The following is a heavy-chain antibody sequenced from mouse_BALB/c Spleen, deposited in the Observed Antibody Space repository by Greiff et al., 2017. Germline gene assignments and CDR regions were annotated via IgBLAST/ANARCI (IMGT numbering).Heavy chain of an antibody. CDR3: ASGLRRGIYYYAMDY. CDR2: IYPGDGDT. D-gene: IGHD2-4*01. Sequence: QVQLQQPGAELVMPGASVKMSCKASGYTFSSSWMNWVKQRPGQGLEWIGRIYPGDGDTNYNGKFKGKATLTADKSSSTAYMQLSSLTSVDSAVYFCASGLRRGIYYYAMDYWGQGTSVTVSS. J-gene: IGHJ4*01. CDR1: GYTFSSSW. V-gene: IGHV1-82*01.